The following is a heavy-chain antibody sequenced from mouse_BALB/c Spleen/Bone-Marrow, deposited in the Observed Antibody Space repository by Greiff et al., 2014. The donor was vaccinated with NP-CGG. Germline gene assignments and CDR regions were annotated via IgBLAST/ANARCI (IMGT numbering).Heavy chain of an antibody. CDR3: AIYYYGSSGFAY. J-gene: IGHJ3*01. CDR1: GFNIKDTY. V-gene: IGHV14-3*02. CDR2: IDPANGNT. Sequence: EVQLQQSGAELVKPGASVKLSCTASGFNIKDTYMHWVKQRPEQGLEWIGRIDPANGNTKYDPKFQGKATITADTSSNTAYLQLSSLPSSDTAVYYCAIYYYGSSGFAYWGQGTLVTVSA. D-gene: IGHD1-1*01.